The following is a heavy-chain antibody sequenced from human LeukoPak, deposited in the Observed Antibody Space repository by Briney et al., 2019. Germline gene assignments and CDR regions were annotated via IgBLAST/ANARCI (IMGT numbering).Heavy chain of an antibody. D-gene: IGHD3-9*01. V-gene: IGHV3-23*01. J-gene: IGHJ4*02. CDR3: ARGTLAGYFLGF. CDR2: VSGSGGTT. CDR1: GFTFNIYA. Sequence: GGSLRLSCAASGFTFNIYAMSWVRQAPGKGLEWVSAVSGSGGTTYYADSVKGRFTISRDNSRNTLYLQMNSLRAEDTAVDYCARGTLAGYFLGFWGQGTLVTVSS.